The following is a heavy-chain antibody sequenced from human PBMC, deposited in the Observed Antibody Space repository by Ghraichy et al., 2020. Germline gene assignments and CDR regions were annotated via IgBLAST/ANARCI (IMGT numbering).Heavy chain of an antibody. J-gene: IGHJ4*02. V-gene: IGHV3-21*01. CDR2: ISSSSSYI. CDR3: ARANYDILTGYYYYFDY. CDR1: GFTFSSYS. Sequence: GGSLRLSCAASGFTFSSYSMNWVRQAPGKGLEWVSSISSSSSYIYYADSVKGRFTISRDNAKNSLYLQMNSLRAEDTAVYYCARANYDILTGYYYYFDYWGQGTLVTVSS. D-gene: IGHD3-9*01.